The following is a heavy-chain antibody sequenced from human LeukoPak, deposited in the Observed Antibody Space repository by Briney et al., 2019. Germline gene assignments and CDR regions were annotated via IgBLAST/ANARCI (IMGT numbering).Heavy chain of an antibody. CDR1: GGSISSSSYY. D-gene: IGHD6-13*01. J-gene: IGHJ4*02. CDR3: ARAPGSSWYRGFDY. V-gene: IGHV4-39*07. Sequence: PSETLSLTCTVSGGSISSSSYYWGWIRQPPGKGLEWIGSIYYSGSTYYNPSLKSRVTISVDTSKNQFSLKLSSVTAADTAVYYCARAPGSSWYRGFDYWGQGTLVTVSS. CDR2: IYYSGST.